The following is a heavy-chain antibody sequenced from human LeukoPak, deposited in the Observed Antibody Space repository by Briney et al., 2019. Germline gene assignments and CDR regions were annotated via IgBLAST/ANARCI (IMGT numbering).Heavy chain of an antibody. CDR2: INHSGST. CDR1: GGSFSDYY. Sequence: SETLSLTCAVYGGSFSDYYWSWIRQPPGKGLEWIGEINHSGSTNYNPSLKSRVTISVDTSKNQFSLKLSSVTAADTAVYYCARVWDFWSGYYTQPFDYWGQGTLVTVSS. D-gene: IGHD3-3*01. V-gene: IGHV4-34*01. CDR3: ARVWDFWSGYYTQPFDY. J-gene: IGHJ4*02.